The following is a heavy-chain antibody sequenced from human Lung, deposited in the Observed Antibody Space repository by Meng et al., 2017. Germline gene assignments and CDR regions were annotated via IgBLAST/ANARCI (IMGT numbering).Heavy chain of an antibody. D-gene: IGHD6-13*01. CDR3: ARDEDISAAGKLFGDY. V-gene: IGHV1-2*06. J-gene: IGHJ4*02. Sequence: QGQLVQPGAEVKTPGASVKVSCKPSGYNFPDYWLHWVRRAPGQGLEWMGRIDPKSGDTHYAQRFQGRVTMTGDTSISTAYMELSGLRSDDTAMYYCARDEDISAAGKLFGDYWGQGTLVTVSS. CDR1: GYNFPDYW. CDR2: IDPKSGDT.